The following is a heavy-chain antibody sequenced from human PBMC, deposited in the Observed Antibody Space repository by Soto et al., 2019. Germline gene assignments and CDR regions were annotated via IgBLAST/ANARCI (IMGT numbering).Heavy chain of an antibody. CDR1: GGSISSGGYY. Sequence: SETLSVTCTVSGGSISSGGYYWSWIRQHPGKGLEWIGYIYYSGSTYYNPSLKSRVTISVDTSKNQFSLKLSSVTAADTAVYYCARAVLSKYYYYGMDVWGQGTTVTVSS. D-gene: IGHD3-16*02. CDR2: IYYSGST. V-gene: IGHV4-31*03. J-gene: IGHJ6*02. CDR3: ARAVLSKYYYYGMDV.